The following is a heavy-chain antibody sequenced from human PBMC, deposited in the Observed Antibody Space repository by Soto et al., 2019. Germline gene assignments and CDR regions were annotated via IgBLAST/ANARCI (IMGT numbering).Heavy chain of an antibody. D-gene: IGHD3-9*01. V-gene: IGHV3-7*03. CDR1: GFTFSSYA. Sequence: HPGGSLRLSCAASGFTFSSYAMHWVRQAPGKGLEWVANINVDGSETSYVGSVRGRFTISRDNAKTSLYLQMNSLGAEDTAVYYCARENWFQDYWGQGA. CDR3: ARENWFQDY. J-gene: IGHJ4*02. CDR2: INVDGSET.